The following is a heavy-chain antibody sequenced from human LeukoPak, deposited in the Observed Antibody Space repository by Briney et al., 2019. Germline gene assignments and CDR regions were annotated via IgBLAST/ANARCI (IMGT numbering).Heavy chain of an antibody. CDR2: INQDGSEV. J-gene: IGHJ4*02. CDR1: GFSFNTLW. CDR3: ASGGVSRSSTFDGASTSCPVDY. V-gene: IGHV3-7*01. Sequence: GGSLRPSCVASGFSFNTLWMTWVRQAPGKGLEWVANINQDGSEVHYVDSVKGRFTISRDNAKNSLYLEMNSLRGDDTAGYFLASGGVSRSSTFDGASTSCPVDYWARERRSPSPQ. D-gene: IGHD2-2*01.